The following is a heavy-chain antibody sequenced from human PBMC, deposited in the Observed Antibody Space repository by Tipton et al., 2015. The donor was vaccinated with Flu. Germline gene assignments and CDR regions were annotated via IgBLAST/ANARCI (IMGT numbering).Heavy chain of an antibody. J-gene: IGHJ6*03. Sequence: TLSLTCTVSGGSVSSGSYYWSWIRQPPGKGLEWIGYIYYSGSTNYNPSLKSRVTIPVDTSKNQFSLKLSSVTAADTAVYYCARGGCYKEYYYYYYMDVWGKGTTVTVSS. CDR2: IYYSGST. D-gene: IGHD2-21*01. V-gene: IGHV4-61*01. CDR3: ARGGCYKEYYYYYYMDV. CDR1: GGSVSSGSYY.